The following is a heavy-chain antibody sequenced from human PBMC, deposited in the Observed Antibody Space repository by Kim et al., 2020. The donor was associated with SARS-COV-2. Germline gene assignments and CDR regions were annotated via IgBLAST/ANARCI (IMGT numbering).Heavy chain of an antibody. CDR2: INHSGSI. CDR3: AGGSAGVVPSSILGIGPHYDYFIMDV. V-gene: IGHV4-34*01. CDR1: GGSFSGYH. D-gene: IGHD2-2*02. Sequence: SETLSLTCAVYGGSFSGYHWSWIRQPQGKGLEWIGEINHSGSINYKSSLKSRVTISIDTSKNQLSLKLTSVTAADTGFYFCAGGSAGVVPSSILGIGPHYDYFIMDVWGHGTTVTVSS. J-gene: IGHJ6*02.